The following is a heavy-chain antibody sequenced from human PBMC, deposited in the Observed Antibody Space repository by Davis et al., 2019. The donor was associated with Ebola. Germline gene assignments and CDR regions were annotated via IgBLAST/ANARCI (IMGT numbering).Heavy chain of an antibody. CDR2: ISYDGSNK. CDR3: ARENSSSWSLDY. V-gene: IGHV3-30-3*01. CDR1: GFTFSSYA. Sequence: GESLKISCAAPGFTFSSYAMHWVRQAPGKGLEWVAVISYDGSNKYYADSVKGRFTISRDNSKNTLYLQMNSLRAEDTAVYYCARENSSSWSLDYWGQGTLVTVSS. J-gene: IGHJ4*02. D-gene: IGHD6-13*01.